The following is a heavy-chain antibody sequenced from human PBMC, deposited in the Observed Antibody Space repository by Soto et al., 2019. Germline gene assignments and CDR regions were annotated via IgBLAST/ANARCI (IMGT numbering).Heavy chain of an antibody. CDR2: IYYSGST. D-gene: IGHD5-18*01. V-gene: IGHV4-31*11. CDR1: GASMNTYY. Sequence: SETLSLTCAVSGASMNTYYWSWIRQHPGKGLEWIGYIYYSGSTYYNPSLKSRVTISVDTSKNQFSLKLSSVTAADTAVYYCAREFRSYGASVWFDPWGQGTLVTVSS. CDR3: AREFRSYGASVWFDP. J-gene: IGHJ5*02.